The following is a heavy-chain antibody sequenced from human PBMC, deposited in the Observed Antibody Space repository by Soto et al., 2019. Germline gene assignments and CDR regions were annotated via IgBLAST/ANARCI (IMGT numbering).Heavy chain of an antibody. D-gene: IGHD2-15*01. Sequence: GGSLRLSCTASGFNFNSYTINWVRQAPGKRLEWLSSISSSGYIFSTDSVRGRFTISRDNAKNSVYLHINSLRAEDTAVYFCARDCSGGSCYPGMDVWGQGTTVTVSS. J-gene: IGHJ6*02. CDR1: GFNFNSYT. CDR2: ISSSGYI. CDR3: ARDCSGGSCYPGMDV. V-gene: IGHV3-21*01.